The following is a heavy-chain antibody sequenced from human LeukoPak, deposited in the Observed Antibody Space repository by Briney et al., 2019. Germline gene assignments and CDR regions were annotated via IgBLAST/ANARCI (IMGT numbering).Heavy chain of an antibody. CDR3: AKESGSYFRYYYYYYMDV. D-gene: IGHD1-26*01. CDR1: GYTFTSYA. CDR2: INLVNGNT. J-gene: IGHJ6*03. V-gene: IGHV1-3*03. Sequence: ASVKVSCKASGYTFTSYAMHWVRQAPGQRLQWMGWINLVNGNTKYSQYFEGRVTITRDTSASTVYMELSSLRPDDMAVYYCAKESGSYFRYYYYYYMDVWGKGTTVTISS.